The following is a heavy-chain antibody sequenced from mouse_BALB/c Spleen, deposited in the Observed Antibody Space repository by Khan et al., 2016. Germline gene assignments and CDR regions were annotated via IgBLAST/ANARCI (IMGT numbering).Heavy chain of an antibody. CDR3: ARSYRSRPWAMDY. CDR2: INTYSGET. CDR1: GYTFTNYG. V-gene: IGHV9-3-1*01. D-gene: IGHD2-14*01. Sequence: QIQLVQSGPELKKPGETVKISCKASGYTFTNYGMNWVKQAPGKGLKWMGWINTYSGETTYADDFKGRFAFSLETSASTDYLQINNLKNEDTATYVCARSYRSRPWAMDYWGQGTSVTVSS. J-gene: IGHJ4*01.